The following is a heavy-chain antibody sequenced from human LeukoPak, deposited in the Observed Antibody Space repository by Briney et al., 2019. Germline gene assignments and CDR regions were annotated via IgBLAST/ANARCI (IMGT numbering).Heavy chain of an antibody. CDR1: GFTFSSYA. J-gene: IGHJ4*02. V-gene: IGHV3-23*01. CDR3: AKDSGSYGYPRDH. D-gene: IGHD5-18*01. CDR2: ISGSGGST. Sequence: GGSLRLSCAASGFTFSSYAMSWVRQAPGKGLEWVSAISGSGGSTYYADSVKGRFTISRVNSKNTLYLQMNSLRAEDTAVYYCAKDSGSYGYPRDHWGQGTLVTVSS.